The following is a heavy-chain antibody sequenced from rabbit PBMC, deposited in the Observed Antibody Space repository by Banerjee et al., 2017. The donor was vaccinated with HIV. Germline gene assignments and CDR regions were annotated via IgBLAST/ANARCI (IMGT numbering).Heavy chain of an antibody. CDR2: IYTNSGST. CDR3: ARGNAGYAGYGYEGFNL. V-gene: IGHV1S43*01. D-gene: IGHD6-1*01. Sequence: QSLEESGGDLVKPGASLTLTCTASGFSFSGSYYMCWVRQAPGKGLELIACIYTNSGSTWYASWVNGRFTISRSTSLNTVDLKMTSLTAADTATYFCARGNAGYAGYGYEGFNLWGQGTLVTV. CDR1: GFSFSGSYY. J-gene: IGHJ4*01.